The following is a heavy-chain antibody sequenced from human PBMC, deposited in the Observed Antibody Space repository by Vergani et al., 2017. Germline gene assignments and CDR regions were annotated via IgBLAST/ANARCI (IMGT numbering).Heavy chain of an antibody. V-gene: IGHV2-26*01. CDR3: ARMGYSYGTLDY. CDR1: GFSLSNARMG. D-gene: IGHD5-18*01. Sequence: QVTLKESGPVLVKPTETLTLTCTVSGFSLSNARMGVSWIRQPPGKALEWLAHIFLNDEKSYSTSLKSRLTISKDTSKSQVVLTMTNMDPVDTATYYCARMGYSYGTLDYWGQGTLVTVSS. CDR2: IFLNDEK. J-gene: IGHJ4*02.